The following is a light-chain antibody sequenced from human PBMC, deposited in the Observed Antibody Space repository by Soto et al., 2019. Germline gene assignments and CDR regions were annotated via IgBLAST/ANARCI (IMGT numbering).Light chain of an antibody. J-gene: IGKJ4*01. Sequence: EIVLTQSPATLSLSPGERATLSCRASQSVKNYLAWYQQKAGQTPRLLIYDAPNRAPGIPARFNGSGSGTDFTLTISSLEPEDFAVYYCQQRTKWEITFGGGSKVDMK. CDR3: QQRTKWEIT. CDR2: DAP. CDR1: QSVKNY. V-gene: IGKV3-11*01.